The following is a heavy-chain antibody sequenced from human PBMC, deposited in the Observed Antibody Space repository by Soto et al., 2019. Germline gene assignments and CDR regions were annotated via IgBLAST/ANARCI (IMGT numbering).Heavy chain of an antibody. CDR3: ARSSTSANYFDY. D-gene: IGHD2-2*01. CDR2: IYYSGST. Sequence: SETLSLTCTVSGGSIGGGGYYWSWIRQHPGKGLEWIGYIYYSGSTYYNPSLKSRVTISVDTSKNQFSLKLSSVTAADTAVYYCARSSTSANYFDYWGQGTLVTVSS. CDR1: GGSIGGGGYY. V-gene: IGHV4-31*03. J-gene: IGHJ4*02.